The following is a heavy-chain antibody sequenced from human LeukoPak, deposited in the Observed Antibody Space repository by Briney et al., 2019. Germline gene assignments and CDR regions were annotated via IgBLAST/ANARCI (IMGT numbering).Heavy chain of an antibody. CDR1: GFTFSNYA. Sequence: GGSLRLSCAASGFTFSNYAMSWVRQTPGKGLEWVSAITGSGGNTYYADSVKGRFTISRDNSKNTVFLQMNSLRAEDTAVYYCAKWGYSDVLTGYYVSDYWGQGTLVTVSS. V-gene: IGHV3-23*01. CDR3: AKWGYSDVLTGYYVSDY. J-gene: IGHJ4*02. D-gene: IGHD3-9*01. CDR2: ITGSGGNT.